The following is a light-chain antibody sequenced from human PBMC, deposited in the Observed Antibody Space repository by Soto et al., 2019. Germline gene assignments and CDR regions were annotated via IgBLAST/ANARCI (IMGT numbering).Light chain of an antibody. J-gene: IGLJ1*01. CDR2: DVS. CDR1: SSDVGGYNY. Sequence: QAVVTQPASVSGSPGQSITISCTGTSSDVGGYNYVSWYHQHPGKAPKLMIYDVSHRPSGVSHRFSGSKSGNTASLTISGLQDEDEADYYCSPYTISSPPYVFGTGTKLTVL. V-gene: IGLV2-14*01. CDR3: SPYTISSPPYV.